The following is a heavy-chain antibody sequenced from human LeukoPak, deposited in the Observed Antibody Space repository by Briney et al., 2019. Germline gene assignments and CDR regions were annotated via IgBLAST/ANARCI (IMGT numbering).Heavy chain of an antibody. Sequence: PGGSLRLSCAAYGFTFSSSWMHWVRQAPGKGLVWVSHIRTDGSGTTYADSVRGRFTISRDNAGNTVYLQMNGLRAEDTAVYYCATDGGYAADYWGQGVLVTVSS. D-gene: IGHD2-2*01. CDR2: IRTDGSGT. CDR1: GFTFSSSW. J-gene: IGHJ4*02. V-gene: IGHV3-74*01. CDR3: ATDGGYAADY.